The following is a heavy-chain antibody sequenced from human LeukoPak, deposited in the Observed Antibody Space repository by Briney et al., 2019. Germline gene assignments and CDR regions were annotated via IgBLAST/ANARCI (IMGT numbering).Heavy chain of an antibody. CDR1: GFTFSNYG. CDR2: ISGSGGST. D-gene: IGHD3-16*01. J-gene: IGHJ4*02. V-gene: IGHV3-23*01. CDR3: AKDLIQPNGDYGY. Sequence: PGRSLRLSCEASGFTFSNYGMHWVRQAPGKGLEWVSAISGSGGSTYYADSVKGRFTISRDNSKNTLYLQMNSLRAEDTAVYYCAKDLIQPNGDYGYWGQGTLVTVSS.